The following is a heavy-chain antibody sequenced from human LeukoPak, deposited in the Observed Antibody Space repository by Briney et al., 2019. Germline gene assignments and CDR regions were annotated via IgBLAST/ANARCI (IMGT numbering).Heavy chain of an antibody. CDR1: GYTLTELS. CDR3: ATVLCSGGSCDGKPAFDY. CDR2: FDPEDGET. D-gene: IGHD2-15*01. Sequence: GASVKVSCKVSGYTLTELSMHWVRQAPGKGLEWMGGFDPEDGETIYAQKFQGRVTMTEDTSTDTAYVELSSLRSEDTAVYYCATVLCSGGSCDGKPAFDYWGQGTLVTVSS. J-gene: IGHJ4*02. V-gene: IGHV1-24*01.